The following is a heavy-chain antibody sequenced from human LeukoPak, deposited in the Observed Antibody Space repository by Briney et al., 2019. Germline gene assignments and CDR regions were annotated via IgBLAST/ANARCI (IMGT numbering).Heavy chain of an antibody. V-gene: IGHV3-74*01. CDR1: GFTFGSYW. D-gene: IGHD3-10*01. J-gene: IGHJ4*02. CDR2: INSDGSST. Sequence: PGGSLRLSCAASGFTFGSYWMHWVRQAPGKGLVWVSRINSDGSSTSYADSVKGRFTISRDNANNTLYLQMNSLRAEDTAVYYCATKRGSGSYLIDYWGQGTLVTVSS. CDR3: ATKRGSGSYLIDY.